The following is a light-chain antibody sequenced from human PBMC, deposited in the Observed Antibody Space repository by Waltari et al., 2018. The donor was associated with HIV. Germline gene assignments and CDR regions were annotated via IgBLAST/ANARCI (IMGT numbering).Light chain of an antibody. V-gene: IGLV3-25*03. CDR1: ALSMQY. Sequence: SYELTQPPSLSVSPGQTARITSSGDALSMQYGYCYQQKPGQAPVLVIYKDSERSSGIPERFSGSSSGTTVTLTISGAQAEDEAAYFCQSTGRSGSYIIFGGGTKLTVL. CDR3: QSTGRSGSYII. CDR2: KDS. J-gene: IGLJ2*01.